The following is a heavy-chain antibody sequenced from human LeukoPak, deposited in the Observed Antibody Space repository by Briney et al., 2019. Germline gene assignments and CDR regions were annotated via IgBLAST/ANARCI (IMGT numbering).Heavy chain of an antibody. CDR2: IKTDGSET. V-gene: IGHV3-7*03. J-gene: IGHJ6*02. D-gene: IGHD2-21*01. CDR1: GFRFSTNW. CDR3: AKGLLRYYYYGMDV. Sequence: PGGSLRLSCAASGFRFSTNWMSWVRQALGKGPEWVANIKTDGSETYYVDSVKGRFTISRDNAKNSLYLQMNSLRVEDTALYYCAKGLLRYYYYGMDVWGQGTTVTVSS.